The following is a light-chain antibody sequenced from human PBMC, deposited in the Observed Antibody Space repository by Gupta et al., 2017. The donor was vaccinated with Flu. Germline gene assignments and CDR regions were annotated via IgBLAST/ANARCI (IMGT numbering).Light chain of an antibody. Sequence: DIQMTQSPSTLSASVGDRVTITCRASQSISSWLAWYQQKPGKAPKRLIYKASRCESGVPARFSGSGSGTEFTLTSSSRKPDEFATNNCQLDKSCITCGQGTXLEIK. CDR2: KAS. CDR1: QSISSW. V-gene: IGKV1-5*03. CDR3: QLDKSCIT. J-gene: IGKJ5*01.